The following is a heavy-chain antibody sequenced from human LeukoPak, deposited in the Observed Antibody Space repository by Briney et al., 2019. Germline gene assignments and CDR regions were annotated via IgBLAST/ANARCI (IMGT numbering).Heavy chain of an antibody. D-gene: IGHD6-6*01. CDR1: GFTFSSYG. J-gene: IGHJ4*02. CDR3: AKSRTRDAALDY. CDR2: ISYDGSNK. V-gene: IGHV3-30*18. Sequence: PGGSLRLSCAASGFTFSSYGMDWVRQAPGKGLEWVAVISYDGSNKYYADSVKGRFTISRDNSKNTLYLQMNSLRAEGTAVYYCAKSRTRDAALDYWGQGTLVTVSS.